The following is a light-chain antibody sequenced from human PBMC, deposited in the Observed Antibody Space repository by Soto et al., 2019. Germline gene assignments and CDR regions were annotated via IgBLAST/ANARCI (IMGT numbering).Light chain of an antibody. CDR1: QSINKH. CDR3: QQRSNWRGT. V-gene: IGKV3-11*01. J-gene: IGKJ4*01. CDR2: DAS. Sequence: EIVLTQSPATLSFSPGERATLSCRASQSINKHLAWYQQKPGQAPRLLIYDASNRATGIPARFSGSGSGTDFTLTITSLEPEDFAVYYCQQRSNWRGTFGGGTKVEI.